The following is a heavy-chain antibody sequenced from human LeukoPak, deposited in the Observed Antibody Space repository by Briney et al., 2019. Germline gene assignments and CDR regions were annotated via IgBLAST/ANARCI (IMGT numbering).Heavy chain of an antibody. Sequence: ASVKVSCKASGYTFISYGISWVRQAPGQGLEWMGWISAYNGNTNYAQKLQGRVTMTTDTSTSTAYMELRSLRSDDTAVYYCARGPHYYDSSGYPDYWGQGTLVTVSS. CDR2: ISAYNGNT. J-gene: IGHJ4*02. V-gene: IGHV1-18*01. CDR3: ARGPHYYDSSGYPDY. D-gene: IGHD3-22*01. CDR1: GYTFISYG.